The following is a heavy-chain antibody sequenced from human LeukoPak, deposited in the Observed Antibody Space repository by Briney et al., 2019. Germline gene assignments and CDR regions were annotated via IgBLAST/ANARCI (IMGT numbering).Heavy chain of an antibody. D-gene: IGHD6-13*01. CDR3: ARGMRRDYSSSRHNPRNWFDP. J-gene: IGHJ5*02. Sequence: KPSETLSLTCTVSGGSISSYYWSWIRQPPGKGLEWIGYIYYSGSTNYNPSLKSRVTISVDTSKNQFSLKLSSVTAADTAVYYCARGMRRDYSSSRHNPRNWFDPWGQGTLVTVSS. CDR2: IYYSGST. V-gene: IGHV4-59*01. CDR1: GGSISSYY.